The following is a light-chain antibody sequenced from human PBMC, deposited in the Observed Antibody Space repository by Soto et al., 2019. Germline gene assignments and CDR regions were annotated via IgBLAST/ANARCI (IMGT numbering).Light chain of an antibody. J-gene: IGKJ2*01. V-gene: IGKV1-12*01. CDR1: QGISTW. Sequence: DIQMTQSPSSVSAFVGDRVTSTCRASQGISTWLAWYQQKPGKAPKLLFYAASRLQSGVPSRFSGSGSGKDFSLTISSLQPEDFATYYCQQANHIPPYTFDQGTKVDIK. CDR2: AAS. CDR3: QQANHIPPYT.